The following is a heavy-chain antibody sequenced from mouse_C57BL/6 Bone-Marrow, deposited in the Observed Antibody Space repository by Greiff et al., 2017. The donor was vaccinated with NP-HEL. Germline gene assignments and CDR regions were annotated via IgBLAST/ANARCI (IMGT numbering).Heavy chain of an antibody. Sequence: QVQLQQSGAELARPGASVKLSCKASGYTFTSYGISWVKQRTGQGLEWIGVIYPRSGNTYYNEKLKGKATLTADKSSSTAYMELRSLTSEDSAVYFCASPVITTVVARRYFDVWGTGTTVTVSS. D-gene: IGHD1-1*01. CDR1: GYTFTSYG. J-gene: IGHJ1*03. CDR3: ASPVITTVVARRYFDV. V-gene: IGHV1-81*01. CDR2: IYPRSGNT.